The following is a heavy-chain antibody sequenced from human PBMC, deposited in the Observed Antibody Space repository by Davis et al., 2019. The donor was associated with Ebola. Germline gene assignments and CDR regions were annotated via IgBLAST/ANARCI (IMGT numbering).Heavy chain of an antibody. CDR3: ARDLITMVRGTALLVEGYYMDV. Sequence: GGSLRLSCAASGFTFSSYWMSWVRQAPGKGLEWVANIKQDGSEKYYVDSVKGRFTISRDNAKNSLYLQMNSLRAEDTAVYYCARDLITMVRGTALLVEGYYMDVWGKGTTVTVSS. J-gene: IGHJ6*03. D-gene: IGHD3-10*01. CDR2: IKQDGSEK. CDR1: GFTFSSYW. V-gene: IGHV3-7*03.